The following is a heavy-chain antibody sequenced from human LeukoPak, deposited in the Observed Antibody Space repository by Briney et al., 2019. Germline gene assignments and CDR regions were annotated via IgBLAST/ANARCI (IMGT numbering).Heavy chain of an antibody. CDR1: GGSISSGDYY. D-gene: IGHD6-13*01. V-gene: IGHV4-30-4*01. CDR2: IYYSGST. Sequence: SETLSLTCTVSGGSISSGDYYWSWIRQPPGKGLEWIGYIYYSGSTYFNPSLKSRVTISVDTSKNQFSLKLSSVTAADTAVYYCARAEYSSSWYYFDYWGQGTLVTVSS. J-gene: IGHJ4*02. CDR3: ARAEYSSSWYYFDY.